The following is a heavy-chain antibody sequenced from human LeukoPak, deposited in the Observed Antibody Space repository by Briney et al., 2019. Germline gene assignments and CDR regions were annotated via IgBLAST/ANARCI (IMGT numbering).Heavy chain of an antibody. CDR3: ARGKVRAAHTGGYYYYYMDV. Sequence: SVKVSFKASGGTFSSYAISWVRQAPGQGLEWMGGIIPIFGTANYAQKFQGRVTITADESTSTAYMELSSLRSEDTAVYYCARGKVRAAHTGGYYYYYMDVWGKGTTVTVSS. CDR1: GGTFSSYA. V-gene: IGHV1-69*01. J-gene: IGHJ6*03. CDR2: IIPIFGTA. D-gene: IGHD1-14*01.